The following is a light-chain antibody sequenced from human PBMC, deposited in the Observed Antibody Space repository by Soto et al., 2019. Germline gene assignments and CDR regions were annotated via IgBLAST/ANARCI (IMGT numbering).Light chain of an antibody. Sequence: EIVLTQSPGTLSLSPGERATLSCRASQSVSKNFLAWYQQKPGQAPRLRINGASSRATGIPYRFSGSGSGTDFSLTIDRLEPEDFAVYFCHQYGSSPPTFGGGTKVAIK. CDR3: HQYGSSPPT. CDR2: GAS. V-gene: IGKV3-20*01. CDR1: QSVSKNF. J-gene: IGKJ4*01.